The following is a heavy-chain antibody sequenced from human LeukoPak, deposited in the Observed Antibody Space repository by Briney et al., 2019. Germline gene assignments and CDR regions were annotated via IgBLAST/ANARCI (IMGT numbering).Heavy chain of an antibody. CDR2: IWYGGSKK. J-gene: IGHJ4*02. CDR3: ARDGFGATIALDY. D-gene: IGHD5-12*01. CDR1: GFTFSSYG. V-gene: IGHV3-33*01. Sequence: GRSLRLSCAASGFTFSSYGMHWVRQAPGKGLEWVALIWYGGSKKYYADSVKGRFTISRDNSKNTVYLQMDSLRAEDTAVYYCARDGFGATIALDYWGQGTLVTVSS.